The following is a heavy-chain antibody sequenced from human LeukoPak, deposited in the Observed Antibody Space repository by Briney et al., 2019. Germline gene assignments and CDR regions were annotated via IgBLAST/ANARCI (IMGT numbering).Heavy chain of an antibody. D-gene: IGHD3-16*01. CDR1: GYTFTGYY. J-gene: IGHJ3*02. CDR2: INPNSGGT. Sequence: ASVKVSCKASGYTFTGYYMHWVRQAPGQGLEWMGWINPNSGGTNYAQKFQGRVTMTRDTSISTAYMELSRLRSDDTAVYYCARAGGTNANDVFDIWGKGKMVTVFS. V-gene: IGHV1-2*02. CDR3: ARAGGTNANDVFDI.